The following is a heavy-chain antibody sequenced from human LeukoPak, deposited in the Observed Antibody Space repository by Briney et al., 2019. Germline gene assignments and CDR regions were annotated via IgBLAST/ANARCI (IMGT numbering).Heavy chain of an antibody. V-gene: IGHV1-69*01. Sequence: SVKVSCKASEGTFSSYAISWVRQAPGQGLEWMGGIIPIFGTANYAQKFQGRVTITADESTSTAYMELSSLRSEDTAVYYCAREYGDYLFDYWGQGTLVTVSS. CDR3: AREYGDYLFDY. CDR1: EGTFSSYA. D-gene: IGHD4-17*01. J-gene: IGHJ4*02. CDR2: IIPIFGTA.